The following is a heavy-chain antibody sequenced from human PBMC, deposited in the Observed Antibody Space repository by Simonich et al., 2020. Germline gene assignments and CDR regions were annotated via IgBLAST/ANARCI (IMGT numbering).Heavy chain of an antibody. D-gene: IGHD4-4*01. Sequence: EVQLVESGGGLVQPGGSLRLSCAASGFTFSSYWMHWVRQAPGKGRGWVSRMNSDGSSTSYADSVKGRFPISRDNAKNTLYLQMNSLRAEDTAVYYCARDYSNYDAFDIWGQGTMVTVSS. CDR3: ARDYSNYDAFDI. V-gene: IGHV3-74*01. CDR1: GFTFSSYW. CDR2: MNSDGSST. J-gene: IGHJ3*02.